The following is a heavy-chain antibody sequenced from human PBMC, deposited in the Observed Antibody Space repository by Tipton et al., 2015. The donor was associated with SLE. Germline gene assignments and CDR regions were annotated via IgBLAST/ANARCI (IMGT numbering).Heavy chain of an antibody. J-gene: IGHJ6*02. CDR2: MYNNERT. D-gene: IGHD3-10*01. CDR3: ARDIIYYGSGRATYGMDV. Sequence: TLSLTCTVSGVSIRSHYWSWIRQSPGKGLEWIGYMYNNERTKYNLSLESRVTMSVDTSKNQFSLKLSSVTAADTAVYYCARDIIYYGSGRATYGMDVWDQGP. V-gene: IGHV4-59*11. CDR1: GVSIRSHY.